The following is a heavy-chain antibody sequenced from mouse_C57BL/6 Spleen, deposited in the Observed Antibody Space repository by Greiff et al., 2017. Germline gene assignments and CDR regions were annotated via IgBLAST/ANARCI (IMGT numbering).Heavy chain of an antibody. CDR2: IDPSDSYT. Sequence: VQLQQSGAELVMPGASVKLSCKASGYTFTSYWMHWVKQRPGQGLEWIGEIDPSDSYTNYNQKFKGKSTLTVDKSSSTAYMQLSSLTSEDSAVYYCAPSYDGYCPFAYWGQGTLVTVSA. V-gene: IGHV1-69*01. J-gene: IGHJ3*01. D-gene: IGHD2-3*01. CDR1: GYTFTSYW. CDR3: APSYDGYCPFAY.